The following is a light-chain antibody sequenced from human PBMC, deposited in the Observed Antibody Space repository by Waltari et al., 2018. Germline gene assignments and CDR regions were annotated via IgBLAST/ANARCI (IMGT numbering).Light chain of an antibody. J-gene: IGLJ3*02. CDR1: ASNIGGNV. V-gene: IGLV1-44*01. Sequence: QSVLTQPPSASGTPGQRVTISCSGRASNIGGNVVNWYQQFPGKAPKLVIYRNDQRPSGVPDRFSGSKSGTSASLAIIGLQSEDEADYYCAAWDDSPNGHWVFGGGTKVTVL. CDR3: AAWDDSPNGHWV. CDR2: RND.